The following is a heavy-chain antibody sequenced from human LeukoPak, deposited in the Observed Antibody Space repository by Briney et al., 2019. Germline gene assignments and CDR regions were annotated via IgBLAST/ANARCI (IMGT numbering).Heavy chain of an antibody. CDR3: ARDPQPYCGGDCYSR. Sequence: ASVKVSCKASGYTFTSYYMHWVRQAPGQGLEWMGIINPSGGSTSYAQKFQGRVTMTRDTSISTAYMELSRLRSEDTAVYYCARDPQPYCGGDCYSRWGQGTLVTVSS. V-gene: IGHV1-46*01. CDR2: INPSGGST. CDR1: GYTFTSYY. D-gene: IGHD2-21*02. J-gene: IGHJ4*02.